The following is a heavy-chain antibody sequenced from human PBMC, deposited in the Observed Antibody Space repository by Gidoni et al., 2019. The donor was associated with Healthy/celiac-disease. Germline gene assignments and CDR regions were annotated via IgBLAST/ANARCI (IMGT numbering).Heavy chain of an antibody. Sequence: EVQLVASGGGLVQPGRSLRLSCTASGFTFGDYDMSWFRQAPGKGLEWVGFIRSKAYGGTTEYAASVKGRFTISRDDSKSIAYLQMNSLKTEDTAVYYCTRVRGVVVVAYYFDYWGQGTLVTVSS. CDR2: IRSKAYGGTT. V-gene: IGHV3-49*03. CDR3: TRVRGVVVVAYYFDY. CDR1: GFTFGDYD. J-gene: IGHJ4*02. D-gene: IGHD2-15*01.